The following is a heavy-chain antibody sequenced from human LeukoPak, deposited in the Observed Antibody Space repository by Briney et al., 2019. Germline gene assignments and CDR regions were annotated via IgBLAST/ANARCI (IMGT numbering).Heavy chain of an antibody. CDR1: GGSISSSSYY. D-gene: IGHD2-8*01. V-gene: IGHV4-39*01. CDR2: IYHSGST. CDR3: AGSTYDNWFDP. J-gene: IGHJ5*02. Sequence: SETLSLTCTVSGGSISSSSYYCGWIRQPPGKGLEWIGSIYHSGSTYYNPSLKSRVTLSVETSKNQFSLNPSSVTAADTAVYYCAGSTYDNWFDPWGQGTLVTVSS.